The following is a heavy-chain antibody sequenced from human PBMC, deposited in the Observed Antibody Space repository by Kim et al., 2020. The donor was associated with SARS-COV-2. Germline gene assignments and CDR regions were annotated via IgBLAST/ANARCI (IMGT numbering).Heavy chain of an antibody. D-gene: IGHD3-9*01. J-gene: IGHJ4*02. CDR3: ARERGRVTIFSLAY. Sequence: SQKFPGRVTITRETSASTAYMELSSLRSEDTAVYYCARERGRVTIFSLAYWGQGTLVTVSS. V-gene: IGHV1-3*01.